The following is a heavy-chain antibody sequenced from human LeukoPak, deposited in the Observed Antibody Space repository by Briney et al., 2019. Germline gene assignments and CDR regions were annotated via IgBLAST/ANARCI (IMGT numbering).Heavy chain of an antibody. CDR1: GFTFSSYA. CDR2: ISGIVGST. D-gene: IGHD1-26*01. Sequence: PRGSLRLSCAASGFTFSSYAISWVRQAPGKGLEWVSDISGIVGSTYYGDSVKGRFTSSRDNSMKTMYLQMNSLRAEDTAVYYCVRRRTGGSSKFPWDYWGQGTLVTVSS. J-gene: IGHJ4*02. CDR3: VRRRTGGSSKFPWDY. V-gene: IGHV3-23*01.